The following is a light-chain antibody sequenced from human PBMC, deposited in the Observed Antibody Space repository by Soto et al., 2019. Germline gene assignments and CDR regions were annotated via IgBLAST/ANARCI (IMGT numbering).Light chain of an antibody. CDR1: QDIRNH. CDR3: QKDDSAPWT. Sequence: DIQMTQSPSALSASAGDRVTITCRATQDIRNHLAWFQQKPGQVPELLIYAASILQSGVPSRFSGSGSGTDFTLTITSLQPEDVATYYCQKDDSAPWTFGQGTKLEIK. CDR2: AAS. J-gene: IGKJ1*01. V-gene: IGKV1-27*01.